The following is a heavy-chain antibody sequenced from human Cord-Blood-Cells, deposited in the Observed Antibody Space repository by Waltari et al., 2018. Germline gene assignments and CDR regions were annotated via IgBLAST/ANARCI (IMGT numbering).Heavy chain of an antibody. CDR1: GGSFSGYY. V-gene: IGHV4-34*01. D-gene: IGHD3-3*01. CDR2: INHSGST. Sequence: QVQLQQWGAGLLKPSETLSLTCAVYGGSFSGYYWSWIRQPPGKGLEWIGEINHSGSTNYNPSLKSRVTISVDTSKNQFSLKLSSVTAADTAVYYCASDFWSGYDAFDIWGQGTMVTVSS. J-gene: IGHJ3*02. CDR3: ASDFWSGYDAFDI.